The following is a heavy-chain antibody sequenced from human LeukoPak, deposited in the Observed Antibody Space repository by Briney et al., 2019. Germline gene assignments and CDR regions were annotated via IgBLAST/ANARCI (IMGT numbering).Heavy chain of an antibody. D-gene: IGHD3-10*01. V-gene: IGHV1-18*01. CDR1: GYTFTDDG. CDR2: ISPYNGNT. CDR3: ARLQVNWYGEVTPLSPPNYGMDV. J-gene: IGHJ6*02. Sequence: ASVKVSCKASGYTFTDDGISWVRQAPGQGLEWMGWISPYNGNTKYADKVLGRVTMSTDISTTTAYMELRGLRSDDTAVFYCARLQVNWYGEVTPLSPPNYGMDVWGQGTTVIVSS.